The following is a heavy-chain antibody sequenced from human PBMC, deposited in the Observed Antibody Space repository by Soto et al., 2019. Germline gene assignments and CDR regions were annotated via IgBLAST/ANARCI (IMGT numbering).Heavy chain of an antibody. CDR1: GFTVSNTY. D-gene: IGHD6-25*01. Sequence: HPVGSLRLSCAASGFTVSNTYMSWVRQAPGKGLECVSIIYSDGRTFYADSVKGRFTISRDNSKNTLFLQMNSLREEDTAVYYCAKSERVDYWGQGTLVTVSS. CDR3: AKSERVDY. CDR2: IYSDGRT. V-gene: IGHV3-53*01. J-gene: IGHJ4*02.